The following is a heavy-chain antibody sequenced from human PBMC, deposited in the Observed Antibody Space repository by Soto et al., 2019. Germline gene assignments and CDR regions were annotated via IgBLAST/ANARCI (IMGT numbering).Heavy chain of an antibody. CDR1: GYTFTSYG. J-gene: IGHJ6*03. D-gene: IGHD1-1*01. Sequence: VKVSCKASGYTFTSYGISWVRQAPGQGLEWMGWISAYNGNTNYAQKLQGRVTMTTDTSTSTAYMELRSLRSDDTAVYYCALRTTTHSVYYYMDVWGKGTTVTVSS. V-gene: IGHV1-18*01. CDR3: ALRTTTHSVYYYMDV. CDR2: ISAYNGNT.